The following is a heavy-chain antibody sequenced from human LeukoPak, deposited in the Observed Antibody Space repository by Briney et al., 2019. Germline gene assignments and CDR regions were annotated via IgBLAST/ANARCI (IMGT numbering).Heavy chain of an antibody. J-gene: IGHJ6*03. CDR1: GFSFDDHA. Sequence: GRSLRLSCTASGFSFDDHAMRWVRQAPGKGLEWLSGISWNSGVIRYADSVKGRFTISRDNAKNSLYLQMNSLRAEDMALYYCAKDQGATYFYYMDVWGKGTTVAVSS. V-gene: IGHV3-9*03. CDR2: ISWNSGVI. CDR3: AKDQGATYFYYMDV.